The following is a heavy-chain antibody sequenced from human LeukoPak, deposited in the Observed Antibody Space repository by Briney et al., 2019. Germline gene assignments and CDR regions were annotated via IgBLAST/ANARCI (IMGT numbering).Heavy chain of an antibody. V-gene: IGHV4-59*08. CDR2: IYDSGNT. D-gene: IGHD1-14*01. CDR3: ARHIPGPYYFDY. Sequence: PSETLSLTCTVSRGSISSDHWSWIRQPPGKGLEWIGYIYDSGNTKYNPSLKSRVTMSVDTSKNQFSLKVASVTAADTAVYYCARHIPGPYYFDYWGQGTLVTVPS. CDR1: RGSISSDH. J-gene: IGHJ4*02.